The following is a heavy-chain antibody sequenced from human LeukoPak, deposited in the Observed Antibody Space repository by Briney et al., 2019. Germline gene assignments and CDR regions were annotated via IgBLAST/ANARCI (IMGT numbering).Heavy chain of an antibody. CDR1: GYSFINYW. CDR3: AKGVSGTNFGMDV. CDR2: IFPADSDT. V-gene: IGHV5-51*01. J-gene: IGHJ6*02. D-gene: IGHD3-10*01. Sequence: GESLKISWKGSGYSFINYWIAWVRQMPGKVLEWIGIIFPADSDTRYSPSFEGPFTISADQYISPAYLQWSSLKASDSAMYYCAKGVSGTNFGMDVCGQATTVIVS.